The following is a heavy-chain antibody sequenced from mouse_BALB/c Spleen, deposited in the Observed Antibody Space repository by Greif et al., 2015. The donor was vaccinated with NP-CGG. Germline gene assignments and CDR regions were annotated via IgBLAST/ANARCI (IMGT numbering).Heavy chain of an antibody. Sequence: EVMLVESGGGLVKPGGSLKLSCAASGFTFSDYYMYRVRQTPEKRLEWVATISDGGSYTYYPDSVKGRFTISRDNAKNNLYLQMSSLKSEDTAMYYCARALYEGMMDYWGQGTSVAVSS. D-gene: IGHD2-3*01. J-gene: IGHJ4*01. CDR1: GFTFSDYY. CDR3: ARALYEGMMDY. CDR2: ISDGGSYT. V-gene: IGHV5-4*02.